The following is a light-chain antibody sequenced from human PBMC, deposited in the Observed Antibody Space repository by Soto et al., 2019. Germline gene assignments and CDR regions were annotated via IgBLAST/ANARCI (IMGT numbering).Light chain of an antibody. V-gene: IGKV3-15*01. CDR3: QQYNNWPLYT. CDR1: QSVSSN. J-gene: IGKJ2*01. Sequence: EIVMTQSPATLSVSPGERATLSCRASQSVSSNLAWYQQKPGQAPRLLIYGASSRPTGIPARFSGSGSGTEFTLTISSLQSEDFAVYYCQQYNNWPLYTFGQGTKVEIK. CDR2: GAS.